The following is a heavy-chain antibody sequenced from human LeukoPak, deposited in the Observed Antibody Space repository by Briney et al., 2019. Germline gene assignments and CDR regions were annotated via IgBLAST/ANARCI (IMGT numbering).Heavy chain of an antibody. CDR3: ARDPSDGMDV. CDR2: SNAAGSPV. D-gene: IGHD2-2*01. CDR1: GFTFSNYR. J-gene: IGHJ6*02. V-gene: IGHV3-48*01. Sequence: GGSLRLSCTGSGFTFSNYRMNWVRQAPGKGLEWISYSNAAGSPVSYAESVQGRFTISRDNSKNTLYLQMNSLRAEDTAVYYCARDPSDGMDVWGQGTTVTVSS.